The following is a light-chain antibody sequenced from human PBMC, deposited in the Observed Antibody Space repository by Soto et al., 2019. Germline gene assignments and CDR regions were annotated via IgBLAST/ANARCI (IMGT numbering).Light chain of an antibody. CDR3: QQSYSTPRT. J-gene: IGKJ1*01. V-gene: IGKV1-39*01. CDR1: QSISTY. Sequence: DLQMTQSPSSLSASVGDRVTITCRASQSISTYLTWYQQKPGKAPKLLIYGASSLQSGVPSRFSGRGSGTDCTLTISSLQPEDFATYYCQQSYSTPRTFGQGTKVEIK. CDR2: GAS.